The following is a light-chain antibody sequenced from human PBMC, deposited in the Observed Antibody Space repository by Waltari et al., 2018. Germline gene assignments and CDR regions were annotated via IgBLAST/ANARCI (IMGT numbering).Light chain of an antibody. CDR1: QSLLKSDGKTY. Sequence: DIVRTQPPLSQSVTPGQPASMSSQSRQSLLKSDGKTYVYWYLQRPGQSPQLLIYELSTLFSGVSDRFSGYGSGTDFTLEISRVAAEDAGVYYCMQGVQLPLTFGGGTKLEIK. CDR3: MQGVQLPLT. J-gene: IGKJ4*01. V-gene: IGKV2-29*02. CDR2: ELS.